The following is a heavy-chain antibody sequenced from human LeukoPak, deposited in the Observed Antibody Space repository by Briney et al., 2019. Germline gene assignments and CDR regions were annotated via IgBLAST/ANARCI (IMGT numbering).Heavy chain of an antibody. D-gene: IGHD3-22*01. CDR2: MNPSGST. V-gene: IGHV4-34*01. Sequence: SQTLSLTCAVYGGSFSGYYWTWIRQPPKKGLEWIGEMNPSGSTNYTPSLKNRVTISVDTSKNQFSLELSSVTAADTAVYYCARGRQDVTMIVVVMTAVSYYLDVWGKGTTVTV. CDR3: ARGRQDVTMIVVVMTAVSYYLDV. CDR1: GGSFSGYY. J-gene: IGHJ6*03.